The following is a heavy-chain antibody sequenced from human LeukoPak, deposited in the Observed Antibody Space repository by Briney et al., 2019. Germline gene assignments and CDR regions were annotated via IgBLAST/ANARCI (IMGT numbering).Heavy chain of an antibody. V-gene: IGHV3-30*18. CDR2: ISYDGSNK. Sequence: PGGSLRLSCAASGFTFSGYGMHWVRQAPGKGLEWVAVISYDGSNKYYADSVKGRFTISRDNSKNTLYLQMNSLRAEDTAVYYCAKDAPYYYDSSGYPWYWGQGTLVTVSS. CDR1: GFTFSGYG. CDR3: AKDAPYYYDSSGYPWY. J-gene: IGHJ4*02. D-gene: IGHD3-22*01.